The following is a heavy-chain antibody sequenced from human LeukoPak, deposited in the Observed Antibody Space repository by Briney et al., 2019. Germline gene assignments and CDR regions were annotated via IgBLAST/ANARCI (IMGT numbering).Heavy chain of an antibody. V-gene: IGHV3-53*01. CDR2: IYSGGST. CDR1: GLTVSRNY. Sequence: GGSLRLSCAASGLTVSRNYMSWVRQAPGKGLESVSVIYSGGSTYYADSVRGRFTISRDNAKNSLSLQMNSLRDEDTAVYYCARETPDSSSWTAFDFWGQGTLVTVSS. CDR3: ARETPDSSSWTAFDF. J-gene: IGHJ4*02. D-gene: IGHD6-13*01.